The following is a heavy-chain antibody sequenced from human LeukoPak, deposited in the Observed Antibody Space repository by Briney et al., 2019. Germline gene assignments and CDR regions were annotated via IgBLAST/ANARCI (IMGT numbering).Heavy chain of an antibody. D-gene: IGHD4-23*01. V-gene: IGHV3-74*01. CDR1: GFTFSSYA. CDR2: IASDGSST. CDR3: ARGRPHGNDY. J-gene: IGHJ4*02. Sequence: GGSLRLSCAASGFTFSSYAMNWVRQAPGKGLVWVSRIASDGSSTTYADSVKGRFSISRDNVKNTLYLQMNSLRVEDTAVYYCARGRPHGNDYWGQGTLVTVSS.